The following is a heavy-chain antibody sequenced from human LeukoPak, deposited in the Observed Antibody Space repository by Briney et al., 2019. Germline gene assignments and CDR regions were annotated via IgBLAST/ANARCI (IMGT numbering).Heavy chain of an antibody. CDR2: MNPNSGNT. Sequence: GASVTVSCKASGYTFTSYDINWVRQATGQGLEWMGWMNPNSGNTGYAQKFQGRVTMTRNTSISTAYMELSSLRSEDTAVYYCARAPSFPRNNWFDPWGQGTLVTVSS. CDR3: ARAPSFPRNNWFDP. D-gene: IGHD2-15*01. J-gene: IGHJ5*02. CDR1: GYTFTSYD. V-gene: IGHV1-8*01.